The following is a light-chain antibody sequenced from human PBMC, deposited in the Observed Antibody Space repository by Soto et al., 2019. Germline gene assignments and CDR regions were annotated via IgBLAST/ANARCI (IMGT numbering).Light chain of an antibody. V-gene: IGKV3-11*01. CDR3: QQRRDWTLT. CDR1: QSLNSY. J-gene: IGKJ4*01. Sequence: EIVLTQSPATLSLSPGERATLSCRASQSLNSYLAWFQQKPGQAPRLLIYDASNRATGIPARVRGSGSGTDFTLSISSLEPEDFAVYYCQQRRDWTLTFGGGTKVEIK. CDR2: DAS.